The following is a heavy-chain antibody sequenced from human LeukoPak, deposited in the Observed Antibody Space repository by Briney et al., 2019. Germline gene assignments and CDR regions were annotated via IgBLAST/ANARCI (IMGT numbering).Heavy chain of an antibody. J-gene: IGHJ5*02. D-gene: IGHD3-10*01. Sequence: PGGSLRLSCAASGFTFSSYAMSWVRQAPGKGLEWVAVIWYDGSNKYYADSVKGRFTISRDNSKNTLYLQMNSLRAEDTAVYYCARDQGGSGSDWFDPWGQGTLVTVSS. CDR3: ARDQGGSGSDWFDP. CDR1: GFTFSSYA. CDR2: IWYDGSNK. V-gene: IGHV3-33*08.